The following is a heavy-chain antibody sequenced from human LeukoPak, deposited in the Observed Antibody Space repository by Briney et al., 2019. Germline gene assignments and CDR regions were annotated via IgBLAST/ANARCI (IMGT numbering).Heavy chain of an antibody. J-gene: IGHJ4*02. V-gene: IGHV3-30*02. Sequence: GGSLRLSCAPSAFTFSSYGIHWVRQAPGKGLEWVAFIRYDGSTKYHADSVKGRFTISRDNSDNILYLQMSYLRPEDTAIYYCATEERCTVTNCATAFDHWGQGTLVTVS. CDR3: ATEERCTVTNCATAFDH. D-gene: IGHD6-25*01. CDR1: AFTFSSYG. CDR2: IRYDGSTK.